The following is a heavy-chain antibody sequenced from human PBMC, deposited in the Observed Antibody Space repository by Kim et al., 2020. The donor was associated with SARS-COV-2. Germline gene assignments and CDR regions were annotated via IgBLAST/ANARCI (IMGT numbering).Heavy chain of an antibody. Sequence: ASVKVSCKASGYTFTSYGISWVRQAPGQGLEWMGWISAYNGNTNYAQKLQGRVTMTTDTSTSTAYMELRSLRSDDTAVYYCARDSPRNLNYYDSSGYYWDSWGYWGQGTLVTVSS. J-gene: IGHJ4*02. CDR2: ISAYNGNT. CDR1: GYTFTSYG. V-gene: IGHV1-18*01. CDR3: ARDSPRNLNYYDSSGYYWDSWGY. D-gene: IGHD3-22*01.